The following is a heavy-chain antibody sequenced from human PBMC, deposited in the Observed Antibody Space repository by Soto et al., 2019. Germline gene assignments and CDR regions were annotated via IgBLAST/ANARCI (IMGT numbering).Heavy chain of an antibody. D-gene: IGHD3-22*01. CDR1: GFTFSTHD. Sequence: EVQLVESGGGLVQPGGSLRLSCAASGFTFSTHDMHWVRQATGKGLEWVSAIGTAGDTYYPDSVKGRFAISRENAKNSVYIQVNSLRVGDTAVYYCARGPWPRGDSSGFYYYFDYWGQGTLVTVSS. J-gene: IGHJ4*02. CDR2: IGTAGDT. V-gene: IGHV3-13*04. CDR3: ARGPWPRGDSSGFYYYFDY.